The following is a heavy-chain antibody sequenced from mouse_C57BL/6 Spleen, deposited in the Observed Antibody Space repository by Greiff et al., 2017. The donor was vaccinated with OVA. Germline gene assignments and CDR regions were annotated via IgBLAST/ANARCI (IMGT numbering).Heavy chain of an antibody. D-gene: IGHD1-1*01. V-gene: IGHV7-3*01. J-gene: IGHJ2*01. CDR1: GFTFTDYY. Sequence: EVMLVESGGGLVQPGGSLSLSCAASGFTFTDYYMSWVRQPPGKALEWLGFIRNKANGYTTEYSASVKGRFTISRDNSQSILYLQMNALRAEDSATYDCARNYYGSSLDYWGQGTTLTVSS. CDR3: ARNYYGSSLDY. CDR2: IRNKANGYTT.